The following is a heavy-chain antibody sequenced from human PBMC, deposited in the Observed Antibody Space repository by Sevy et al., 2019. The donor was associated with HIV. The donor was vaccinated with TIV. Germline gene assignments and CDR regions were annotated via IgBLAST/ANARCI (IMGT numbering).Heavy chain of an antibody. J-gene: IGHJ4*02. CDR2: VSYDGADK. D-gene: IGHD2-15*01. CDR3: AKDMVDCSGGTCYSGAVSPFES. CDR1: GFIFNNYD. Sequence: GGSLRLSCAASGFIFNNYDMYWIRQAPGKGLEWVATVSYDGADKDYADIVKGRFTISRDSSRSTLYLQMSSLRPEDSAVYFCAKDMVDCSGGTCYSGAVSPFESWGQGTLVTVSS. V-gene: IGHV3-30*18.